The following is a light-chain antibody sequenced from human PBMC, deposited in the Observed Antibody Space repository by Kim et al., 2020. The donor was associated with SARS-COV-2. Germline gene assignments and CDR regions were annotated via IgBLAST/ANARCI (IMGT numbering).Light chain of an antibody. CDR3: NSRDSNDNVV. J-gene: IGLJ2*01. Sequence: SSELTQDPAVSVALGQTVRITCQGDSLRSYYATWFQQKPRQAPILVIYGKNNRPSGIPDRFPGSSSGNTASLTITWTQAGDEADYYCNSRDSNDNVVFG. CDR1: SLRSYY. V-gene: IGLV3-19*01. CDR2: GKN.